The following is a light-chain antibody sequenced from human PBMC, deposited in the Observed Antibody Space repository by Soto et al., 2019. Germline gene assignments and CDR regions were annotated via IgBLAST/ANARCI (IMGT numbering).Light chain of an antibody. CDR1: SYNIGSNY. Sequence: QSVLTQPPSASGTPGQRVTISCSGSSYNIGSNYVYWYQQLPGTAPKPLIYRNNQRPSGVPDRFSGSKSGTSASLAISGLRSEDEADYYCAAWDDSLSGRVFGGGTKLTV. J-gene: IGLJ3*02. CDR3: AAWDDSLSGRV. CDR2: RNN. V-gene: IGLV1-47*01.